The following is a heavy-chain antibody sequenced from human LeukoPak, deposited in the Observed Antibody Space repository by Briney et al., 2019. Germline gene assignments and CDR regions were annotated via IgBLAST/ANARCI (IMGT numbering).Heavy chain of an antibody. CDR2: ISYDGSNK. J-gene: IGHJ4*02. V-gene: IGHV3-30-3*01. CDR3: ATASTPVAGRGNFDY. CDR1: GFTFSSYA. D-gene: IGHD6-19*01. Sequence: PGRSLRLSCAASGFTFSSYAMHWVRQAPGKGLEWVAVISYDGSNKYYADSVKGRFTISRDNSKNTLYLQMYSLRAEDPAVYYCATASTPVAGRGNFDYWGQGTLVTVSS.